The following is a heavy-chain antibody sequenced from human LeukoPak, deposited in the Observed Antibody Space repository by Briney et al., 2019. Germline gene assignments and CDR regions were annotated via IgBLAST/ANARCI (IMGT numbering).Heavy chain of an antibody. V-gene: IGHV4-38-2*02. CDR3: ARESRAFITLDY. Sequence: PSETLSLTCTVSGYSISSAYSWGWIRQPPGKGLEWIASISHSATTYYNPSLRSRVTISLDTSKNQFSLKLSSVTAADTAVYYCARESRAFITLDYWGQGTLVTVSS. J-gene: IGHJ4*02. CDR2: ISHSATT. D-gene: IGHD3-22*01. CDR1: GYSISSAYS.